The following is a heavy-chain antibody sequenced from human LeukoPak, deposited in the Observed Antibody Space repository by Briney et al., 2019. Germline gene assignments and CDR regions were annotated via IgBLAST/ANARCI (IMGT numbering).Heavy chain of an antibody. CDR2: MNPAGDDA. D-gene: IGHD4-17*01. CDR3: ARGAVTTAVHWHFSL. CDR1: GYTFTNYY. J-gene: IGHJ2*01. V-gene: IGHV1-8*01. Sequence: GASVKVSCKASGYTFTNYYISWVRQATGQGLEWMGWMNPAGDDAGYAQKFQGRMTLTRDTSVGTVYMELDSLTSEDTAVYYCARGAVTTAVHWHFSLWGRGTLVTVSS.